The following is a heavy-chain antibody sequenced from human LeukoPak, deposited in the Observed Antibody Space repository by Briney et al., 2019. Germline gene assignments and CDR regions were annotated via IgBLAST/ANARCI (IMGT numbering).Heavy chain of an antibody. J-gene: IGHJ4*02. CDR2: IYYTGIT. CDR1: GGSISGYY. V-gene: IGHV4-59*01. CDR3: ARAWYAKFDY. D-gene: IGHD6-13*01. Sequence: SETLSLTCTVSGGSISGYYWSWIRQPPGKGLELIGYIYYTGITNYNPSLKSRVTISVDTSKTQFSLKLSSVTSADTAVYDCARAWYAKFDYWGQGTLVAVSS.